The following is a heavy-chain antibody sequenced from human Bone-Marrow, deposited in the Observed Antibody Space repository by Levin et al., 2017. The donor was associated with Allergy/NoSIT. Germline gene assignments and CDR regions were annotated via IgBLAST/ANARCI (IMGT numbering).Heavy chain of an antibody. D-gene: IGHD6-13*01. CDR1: GFSFSSYV. J-gene: IGHJ5*02. CDR3: AREDSSFSSTWLDP. CDR2: ISPYDGTKK. Sequence: GGSLRLSCAASGFSFSSYVLGWVRQAPGKGLEWVAIISPYDGTKKYFLESVEGRFTISRDNAKNSLYLQMNSLRGEDTALYFCAREDSSFSSTWLDPWGQGTQVSVSS. V-gene: IGHV3-30*04.